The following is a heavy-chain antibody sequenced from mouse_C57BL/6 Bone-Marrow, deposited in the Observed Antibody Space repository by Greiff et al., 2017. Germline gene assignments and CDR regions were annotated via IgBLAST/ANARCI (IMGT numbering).Heavy chain of an antibody. Sequence: EVQLQQSGPELVKPGASVKISCKASGYTFTDYYMNWVKQSHGKSLEWIGDINPNNGGTSYNQTFKGKATLTVDKSSSTAYMELRSLTSEDSAVYYCARSVRLPDYWGQGTTLTVSS. J-gene: IGHJ2*01. V-gene: IGHV1-26*01. D-gene: IGHD2-4*01. CDR1: GYTFTDYY. CDR2: INPNNGGT. CDR3: ARSVRLPDY.